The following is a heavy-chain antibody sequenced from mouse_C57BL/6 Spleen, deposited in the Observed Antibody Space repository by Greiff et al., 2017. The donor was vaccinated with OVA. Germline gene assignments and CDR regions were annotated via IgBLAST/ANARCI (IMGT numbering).Heavy chain of an antibody. CDR2: INPNYGTT. Sequence: VQLQQSGPELVKPGASVKISCKASGYSFTDYNINWVKQSNGKSLEWIGVINPNYGTTSYNQKFKGKATLTVDQSSSTAYMQLNSLTSEDSAVYYCARGDYSNLYYAMDYWGQGTSVTVSS. V-gene: IGHV1-39*01. D-gene: IGHD2-5*01. J-gene: IGHJ4*01. CDR3: ARGDYSNLYYAMDY. CDR1: GYSFTDYN.